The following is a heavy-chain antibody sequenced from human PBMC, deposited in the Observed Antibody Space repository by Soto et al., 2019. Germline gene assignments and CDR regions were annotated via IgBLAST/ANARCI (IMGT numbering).Heavy chain of an antibody. CDR3: ARTLGVVVPAAIHGMDV. Sequence: SETLSLTCTVSGGSISSGGYYWSWIRHHPGKGLEWIGYIYYSGSTYYNPSLKSRVTISVDTSKNQFSLKLSSVTAADTAVYYCARTLGVVVPAAIHGMDVWGQGTTVTVSS. CDR1: GGSISSGGYY. CDR2: IYYSGST. D-gene: IGHD2-2*01. J-gene: IGHJ6*02. V-gene: IGHV4-31*03.